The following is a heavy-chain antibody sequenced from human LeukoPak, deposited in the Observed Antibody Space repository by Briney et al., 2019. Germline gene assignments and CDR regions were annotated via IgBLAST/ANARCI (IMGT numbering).Heavy chain of an antibody. CDR2: ISSSSTI. CDR3: ARDSMGMGYYFDY. D-gene: IGHD3-3*02. J-gene: IGHJ4*02. CDR1: GFTFSSYS. Sequence: GGSLRLSCAASGFTFSSYSMNWVRQAPGKGLEWVSYISSSSTIYYADSVKGRFTISRDNAKNSLYLQMNSLRAEDTAVYYCARDSMGMGYYFDYWGQGTLVTVSS. V-gene: IGHV3-48*01.